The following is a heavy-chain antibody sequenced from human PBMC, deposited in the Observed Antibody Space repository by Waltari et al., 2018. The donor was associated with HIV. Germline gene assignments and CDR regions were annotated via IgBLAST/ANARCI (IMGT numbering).Heavy chain of an antibody. CDR2: VNPKSGNT. CDR3: ARAKGAMTGDYRYYMDV. CDR1: GYTFNTYD. Sequence: QVQLVQPGAEVRKPGASVKVSCKASGYTFNTYDINWVRQATGQGPEWVGWVNPKSGNTGCAQKFQGRVNMTSNSSLNIAYMELNNLTSDDTAVYYCARAKGAMTGDYRYYMDVWGGGTTVIVSS. J-gene: IGHJ6*03. V-gene: IGHV1-8*01. D-gene: IGHD1-26*01.